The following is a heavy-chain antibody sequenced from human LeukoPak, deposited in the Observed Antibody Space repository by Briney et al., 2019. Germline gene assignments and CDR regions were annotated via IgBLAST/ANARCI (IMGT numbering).Heavy chain of an antibody. CDR3: AREGLSQRYGYGDGFDY. D-gene: IGHD5-18*01. V-gene: IGHV3-74*01. Sequence: GGSLRLSCAASGFTFSSYWMHWVRQAPGKGLVWVSRINSDGSSTSYADSVKGRFTISRDNAKNTLYLQMNSLRAEDTAVYYCAREGLSQRYGYGDGFDYWGQGTLVTVSS. J-gene: IGHJ4*02. CDR2: INSDGSST. CDR1: GFTFSSYW.